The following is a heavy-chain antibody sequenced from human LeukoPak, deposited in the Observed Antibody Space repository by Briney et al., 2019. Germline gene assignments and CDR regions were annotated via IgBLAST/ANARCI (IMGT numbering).Heavy chain of an antibody. CDR1: GGSISSSSYY. V-gene: IGHV4-39*01. D-gene: IGHD6-19*01. CDR2: IYYSGST. Sequence: PSETLSLTCTVPGGSISSSSYYWGWIRQPPGKGLEWIGSIYYSGSTYYNPSLKSRVPISVDTSKNQFSLKLSSVTAADTAVYYCARRVKSSGWPYFDYWGQGTLVTVSS. J-gene: IGHJ4*02. CDR3: ARRVKSSGWPYFDY.